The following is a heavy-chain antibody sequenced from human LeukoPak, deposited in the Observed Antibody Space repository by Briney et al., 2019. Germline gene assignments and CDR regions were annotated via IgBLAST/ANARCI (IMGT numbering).Heavy chain of an antibody. V-gene: IGHV3-21*01. Sequence: GGSLRLSCAASGFTFSSYSMNWVRQAPGKGLEWVSYISSSSSYIYYADSVKGGFTISTDNAKTSLYLQMHSLRAQDTAVYYCAREDRSSGWYPLDYWGQGTLVTVSS. CDR3: AREDRSSGWYPLDY. CDR2: ISSSSSYI. J-gene: IGHJ4*02. D-gene: IGHD6-19*01. CDR1: GFTFSSYS.